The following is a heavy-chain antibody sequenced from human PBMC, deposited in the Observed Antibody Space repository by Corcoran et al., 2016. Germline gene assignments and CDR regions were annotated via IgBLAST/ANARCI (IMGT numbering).Heavy chain of an antibody. CDR3: ARVCGYCSSTSFDY. CDR2: INPNSGGT. V-gene: IGHV1-2*04. D-gene: IGHD2-2*01. CDR1: GYTFTGYY. Sequence: QVQLVQSGAEVKKPGASVKVSCKASGYTFTGYYMHWVRQAPGQGLEWMGWINPNSGGTNYAQKFQGWVTMTRDTSISTAYMELSRLRSDDTAVYDYARVCGYCSSTSFDYWGQGTLVTVSS. J-gene: IGHJ4*02.